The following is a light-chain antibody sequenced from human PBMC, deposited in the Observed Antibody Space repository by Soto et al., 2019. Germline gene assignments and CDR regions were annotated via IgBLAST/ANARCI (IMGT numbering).Light chain of an antibody. CDR3: QHYVSSPWT. J-gene: IGKJ1*01. CDR2: RAS. Sequence: EIVLTQSPGTVSLSPGERATLSCRASQSLRYTYIAWYQQKPGQAPRLLIYRASNRATGVADRFSGSGSGTDFTLTISRLEPEDFAVYYCQHYVSSPWTFGQGTKVEIK. V-gene: IGKV3-20*01. CDR1: QSLRYTY.